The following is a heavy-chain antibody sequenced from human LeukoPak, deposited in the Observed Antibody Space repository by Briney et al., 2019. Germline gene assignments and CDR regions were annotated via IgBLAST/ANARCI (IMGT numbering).Heavy chain of an antibody. D-gene: IGHD4-23*01. CDR1: GGSINSYY. J-gene: IGHJ4*02. CDR3: ARGGKATVVTM. V-gene: IGHV4-4*07. CDR2: IYSSRST. Sequence: SETLSLTCTVSGGSINSYYWSWIRQPAGKGLEWIGRIYSSRSTNYNPSLKSRVSMSVDTSKNQLSLKLTSVTAADTALYYCARGGKATVVTMWGQGILVTVSS.